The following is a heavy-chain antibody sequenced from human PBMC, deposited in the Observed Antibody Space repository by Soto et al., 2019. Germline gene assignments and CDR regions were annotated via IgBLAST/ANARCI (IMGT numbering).Heavy chain of an antibody. Sequence: QVHLVQSGAEVKKPGSSVKVSCKTSGGSFHNYAVSCVRQAPGQVVEWMGGIIQNFNTTNYAQKFQDRVTIIADESKITVYMELRSLRSNDTAVYYCAVAMVREILIFESSGMHVWGQGSTVIVSS. D-gene: IGHD3-10*01. V-gene: IGHV1-69*01. CDR3: AVAMVREILIFESSGMHV. J-gene: IGHJ6*02. CDR2: IIQNFNTT. CDR1: GGSFHNYA.